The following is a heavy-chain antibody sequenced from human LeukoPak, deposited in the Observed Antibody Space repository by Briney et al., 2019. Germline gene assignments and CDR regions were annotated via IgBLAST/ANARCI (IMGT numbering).Heavy chain of an antibody. Sequence: SVKVSCKASGGTFSRYAISWVRQAPGQGLEWMGGIIPMFGIANYAQKFQGRVTITADESTSTAYMELRSLRSDDTAVYYCARYPLSYSSNWHYYFDYWGQGTLLTVSS. V-gene: IGHV1-69*13. CDR1: GGTFSRYA. D-gene: IGHD6-13*01. J-gene: IGHJ4*02. CDR2: IIPMFGIA. CDR3: ARYPLSYSSNWHYYFDY.